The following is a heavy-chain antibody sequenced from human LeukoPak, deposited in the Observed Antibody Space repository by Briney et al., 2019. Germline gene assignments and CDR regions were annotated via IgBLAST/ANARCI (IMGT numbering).Heavy chain of an antibody. CDR1: GFTFGRYA. J-gene: IGHJ6*03. D-gene: IGHD2-15*01. V-gene: IGHV3-23*01. Sequence: QPGGSLRLSCAASGFTFGRYAMTWLRQAPGRGLEWVSIISDDGGATYYADSVKGRFTIYRDNSKNTLYLQMNTLRAESRAVYYCTQGQRVVVPSTRLLDVWAKGTTVTVSS. CDR2: ISDDGGAT. CDR3: TQGQRVVVPSTRLLDV.